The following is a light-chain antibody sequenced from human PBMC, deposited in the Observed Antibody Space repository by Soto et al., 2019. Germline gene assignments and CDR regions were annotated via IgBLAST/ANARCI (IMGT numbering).Light chain of an antibody. CDR1: QSVSSSY. CDR3: HQYDSSPRT. Sequence: EIVLTQSPGTLSLSPGERATLSCRASQSVSSSYLAWYQQKPGQAPRLLIYGASSRATGIPDRFSGSGSGTDFTLTISRLEPEDCGGYYCHQYDSSPRTFGGGTKVEIK. V-gene: IGKV3-20*01. J-gene: IGKJ4*01. CDR2: GAS.